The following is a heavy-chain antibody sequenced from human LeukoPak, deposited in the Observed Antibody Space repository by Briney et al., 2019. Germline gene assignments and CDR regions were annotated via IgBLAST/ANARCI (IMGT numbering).Heavy chain of an antibody. CDR1: GITLSSYW. J-gene: IGHJ3*02. CDR3: VRDQGAFDM. Sequence: GGSLRLSCAGPGITLSSYWMSWVRQAPGKGLEWVANIKQDASEKYFVDSLRGRFTISRDNAKNSLFLQMNSLRAEDTAVYYCVRDQGAFDMWGHGTMVTVSS. CDR2: IKQDASEK. V-gene: IGHV3-7*05.